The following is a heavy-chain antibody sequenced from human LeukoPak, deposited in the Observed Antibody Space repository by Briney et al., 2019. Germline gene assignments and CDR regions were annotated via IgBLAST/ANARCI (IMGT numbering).Heavy chain of an antibody. CDR3: ARARYYDSSGKTDAFDI. CDR2: ISSSSSTI. CDR1: GFTFSSYS. D-gene: IGHD3-22*01. Sequence: PGGSLRLSCAAPGFTFSSYSMNWIRQAPGKGLEWVSYISSSSSTIYYADTVKGRFTISRDNAKNSLYLQMSSLRDEDTAVYYCARARYYDSSGKTDAFDIWGQGTMVTVSS. V-gene: IGHV3-48*02. J-gene: IGHJ3*02.